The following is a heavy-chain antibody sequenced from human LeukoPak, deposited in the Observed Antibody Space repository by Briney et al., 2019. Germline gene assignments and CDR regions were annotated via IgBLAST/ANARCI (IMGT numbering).Heavy chain of an antibody. CDR2: ISSSSSYI. Sequence: GGSLRLSCAASGFTVSSNYMSWVRQAPGKGLEWVSSISSSSSYIYYADSVKGRFTISRDNAKNSLYLQMNSLRAEDTAVYYCARDPNLEMATIPLNAFDIWGQGTMVTVPS. V-gene: IGHV3-21*01. D-gene: IGHD5-24*01. CDR1: GFTVSSNY. CDR3: ARDPNLEMATIPLNAFDI. J-gene: IGHJ3*02.